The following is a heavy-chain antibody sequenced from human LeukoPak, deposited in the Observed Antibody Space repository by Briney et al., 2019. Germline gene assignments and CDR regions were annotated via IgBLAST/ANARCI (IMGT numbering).Heavy chain of an antibody. CDR2: IYYSGST. J-gene: IGHJ6*02. V-gene: IGHV4-59*01. CDR3: ARDRSSNYYYYGMDV. Sequence: SETLSLTCTVSGGSISSYYWSWIRQPPGKGLEWIGYIYYSGSTNCNPSLKSRVTISVDTSKNQFSLKLSSVTAADTAVYYCARDRSSNYYYYGMDVWGQGTTVTVSS. CDR1: GGSISSYY.